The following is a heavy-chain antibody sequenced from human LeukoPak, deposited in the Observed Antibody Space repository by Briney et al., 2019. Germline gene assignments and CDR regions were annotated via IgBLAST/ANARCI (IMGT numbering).Heavy chain of an antibody. V-gene: IGHV3-48*03. CDR3: ARDQLLWFGELLLDY. Sequence: PGGSLRLSCAASGFTFSSYEMNWVRQAPGKGLEWVSYISSSGSTIYYADSVKGRFTISGDNAKNSLYLQMNSLRAEDTAVYYCARDQLLWFGELLLDYWGQGTLVTVSS. J-gene: IGHJ4*02. D-gene: IGHD3-10*01. CDR2: ISSSGSTI. CDR1: GFTFSSYE.